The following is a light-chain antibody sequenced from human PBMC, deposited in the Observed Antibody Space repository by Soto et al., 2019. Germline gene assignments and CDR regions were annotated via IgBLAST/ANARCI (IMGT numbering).Light chain of an antibody. CDR3: CSYAGSDTLL. CDR1: SSDVGAYNY. Sequence: QSALTQPRSVSGSPGQSVTISCTGTSSDVGAYNYVSWYQQHPGKAPQVVIYDVTKRPSGVPDRFSGSKSDNTASLTISGLHAEDEADYYCCSYAGSDTLLFGGGTKVTVL. J-gene: IGLJ2*01. CDR2: DVT. V-gene: IGLV2-11*01.